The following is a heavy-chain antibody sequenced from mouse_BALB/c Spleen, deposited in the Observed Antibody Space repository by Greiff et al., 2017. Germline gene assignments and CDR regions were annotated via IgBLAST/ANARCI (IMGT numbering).Heavy chain of an antibody. Sequence: EVQLQQSGPELVKPGASVKMSCKASGYTFTSYVMHWVKQKPGQGLEWIGYINPYNDGTKYNEKFKGKATLTSDKSSSTAYMELSSLTSEDSAVYCCERDYGRSHWYFDVWGAGTTVTVPS. V-gene: IGHV1-14*01. CDR3: ERDYGRSHWYFDV. J-gene: IGHJ1*01. CDR1: GYTFTSYV. CDR2: INPYNDGT. D-gene: IGHD1-1*01.